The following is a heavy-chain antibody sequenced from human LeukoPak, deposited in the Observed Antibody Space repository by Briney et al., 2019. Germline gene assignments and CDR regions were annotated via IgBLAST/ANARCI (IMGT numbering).Heavy chain of an antibody. CDR2: ISYDGSNK. J-gene: IGHJ6*03. V-gene: IGHV3-30*04. D-gene: IGHD1-26*01. CDR1: GFTFCSYD. CDR3: ARGQGGSYFFGHKKYYYYLDV. Sequence: GGSLRLSCAASGFTFCSYDMHRLPQAPGKGRVGVAVISYDGSNKYYTDSVEGRFTISRDNSKNTLYLQMNSLRAEDTAVYYCARGQGGSYFFGHKKYYYYLDVWGKGTRVTVSS.